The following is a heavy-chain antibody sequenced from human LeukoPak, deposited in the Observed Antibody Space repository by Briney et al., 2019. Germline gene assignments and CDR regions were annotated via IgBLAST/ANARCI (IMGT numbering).Heavy chain of an antibody. Sequence: GGSLRLSCAASGFTFDDYAMHWVRQAPGKGLEWVSLISWDGGSTYYADSVKGRFTISRDNSKNMLYLQMNSLRTEDTAVYYCAKVGSGNDYYWGQGTLVTVSS. CDR2: ISWDGGST. D-gene: IGHD5-12*01. CDR1: GFTFDDYA. J-gene: IGHJ4*02. V-gene: IGHV3-43*01. CDR3: AKVGSGNDYY.